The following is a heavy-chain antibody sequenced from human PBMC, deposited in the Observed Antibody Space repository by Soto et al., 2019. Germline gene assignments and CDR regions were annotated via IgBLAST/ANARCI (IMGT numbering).Heavy chain of an antibody. J-gene: IGHJ5*02. CDR3: AMKPDSRTGRFDP. V-gene: IGHV1-2*02. D-gene: IGHD6-13*01. Sequence: GASVKVSCKASGYTFTGYYMHWVRQAPGQGLEWMGWINPNSGGTNYAQKFQGRVTMTRDTSISTAYMELSRLRSDDTAVYYCAMKPDSRTGRFDPWGQGTLVTVSS. CDR1: GYTFTGYY. CDR2: INPNSGGT.